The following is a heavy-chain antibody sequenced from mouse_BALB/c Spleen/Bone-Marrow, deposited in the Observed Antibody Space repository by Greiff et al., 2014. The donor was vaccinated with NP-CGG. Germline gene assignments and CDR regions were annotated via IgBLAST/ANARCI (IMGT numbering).Heavy chain of an antibody. CDR1: GYTFTSYT. CDR3: ERERRYGGLSYFDN. CDR2: INPSSGYT. J-gene: IGHJ2*01. Sequence: QVQLQQSGAELARPGASVKMSCKASGYTFTSYTMHWVKQRPGQGLEWIGYINPSSGYTNYNQKFKDKATLTADKSSSTAYMQRSGLTSEDSAVYYGERERRYGGLSYFDNGGKAPPPTVPP. V-gene: IGHV1-4*01. D-gene: IGHD2-14*01.